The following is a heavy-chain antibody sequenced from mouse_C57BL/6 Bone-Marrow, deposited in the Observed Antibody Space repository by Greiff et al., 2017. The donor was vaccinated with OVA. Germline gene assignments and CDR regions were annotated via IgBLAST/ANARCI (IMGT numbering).Heavy chain of an antibody. CDR2: ISSGSSTI. V-gene: IGHV5-17*01. CDR1: GFTFSDYG. D-gene: IGHD1-1*01. CDR3: ARPYYGSSLYYAIDY. J-gene: IGHJ4*01. Sequence: EVMLVESGGGLVKPGGSLKLSCAASGFTFSDYGMHWVRQAPEKGLEWVAYISSGSSTIYYADTVTGRFTISRDNAKNTLFLQMTSLRSEDTAMYYCARPYYGSSLYYAIDYWGQGTSVTVSS.